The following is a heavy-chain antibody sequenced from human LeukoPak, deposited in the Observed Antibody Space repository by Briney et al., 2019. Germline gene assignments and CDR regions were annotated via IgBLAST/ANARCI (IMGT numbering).Heavy chain of an antibody. D-gene: IGHD2-8*01. Sequence: GGPLRLSCAASGFTFSSYTMNWVRQAPGKGLEWVSSIRSSSSYIYYADSVKGRFTISRDNAKNSLYLQMNSLRAEDTAVYYCARDVWLDYWGQGTLVTVSS. CDR1: GFTFSSYT. J-gene: IGHJ4*02. CDR2: IRSSSSYI. CDR3: ARDVWLDY. V-gene: IGHV3-21*01.